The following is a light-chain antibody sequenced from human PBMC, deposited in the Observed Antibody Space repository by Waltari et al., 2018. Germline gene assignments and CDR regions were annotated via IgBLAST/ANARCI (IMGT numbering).Light chain of an antibody. CDR3: SAWDSSLNIWI. CDR2: RST. Sequence: QAGLTQPPSVSTDLGQTVTLTCTGASDHVGNQAAAWLQQRPGHPLQLLPHRSTKRPSGIPERFSASRSGSIASLTITGLQPGDEADYVCSAWDSSLNIWIFGGGTKLTVL. J-gene: IGLJ2*01. CDR1: SDHVGNQA. V-gene: IGLV10-54*04.